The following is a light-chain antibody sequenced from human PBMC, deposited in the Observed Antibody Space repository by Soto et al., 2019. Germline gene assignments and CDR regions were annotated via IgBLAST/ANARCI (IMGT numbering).Light chain of an antibody. CDR1: QSVAGN. J-gene: IGKJ2*01. Sequence: DIVLTQSPATLSVSPGERAILSCRASQSVAGNIAWYQQKPGQAPRLLIYRTSPTATGIPARFSGSGAGTEFTLTISSLQSEDFAVYSCQQYNAWPQTFGQGTKLEIK. CDR2: RTS. CDR3: QQYNAWPQT. V-gene: IGKV3-15*01.